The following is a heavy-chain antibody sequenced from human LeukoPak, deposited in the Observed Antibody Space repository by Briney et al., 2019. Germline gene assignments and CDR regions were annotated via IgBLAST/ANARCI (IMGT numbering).Heavy chain of an antibody. V-gene: IGHV3-23*01. CDR3: AKYSVVVVAATLDY. Sequence: GGSLRLSCAASGFTFSSFAMSWVRQAPGKGLEWFSSMSGSGGSTYYADSVKGRFTISRDNSKNTLYLQMNSLRAEDTAVYYCAKYSVVVVAATLDYWGQGTLVTVSS. J-gene: IGHJ4*02. CDR1: GFTFSSFA. D-gene: IGHD2-15*01. CDR2: MSGSGGST.